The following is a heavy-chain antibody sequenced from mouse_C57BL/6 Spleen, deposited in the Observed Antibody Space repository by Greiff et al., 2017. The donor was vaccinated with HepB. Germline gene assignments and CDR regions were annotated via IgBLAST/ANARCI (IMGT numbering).Heavy chain of an antibody. CDR3: ARGGHYYAMDY. V-gene: IGHV5-17*01. J-gene: IGHJ4*01. CDR2: ISSGSSTI. CDR1: GFTFSDYG. Sequence: EVQVVESGGGLVKPGGSLKLSCAASGFTFSDYGMHWVRQAPEKGLEGVAYISSGSSTIYYADTVKGRFTISSDNAKNTLFLQMTSLRSEDTAMYYCARGGHYYAMDYWGQGTSVTVSS.